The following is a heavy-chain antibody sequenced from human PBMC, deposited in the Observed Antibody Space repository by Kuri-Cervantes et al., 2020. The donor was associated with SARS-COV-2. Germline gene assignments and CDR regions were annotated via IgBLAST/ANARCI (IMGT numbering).Heavy chain of an antibody. Sequence: ESLKISCAVYGGSFSGYYWSWIRQPPGKGLEWIGEINHSGSTNYNPSLKSRVTISVDTSKNQFPLKLSSVTAADTAVYYCARDPNANHNNWFDPWGQGTLVTVSS. CDR1: GGSFSGYY. V-gene: IGHV4-34*01. CDR2: INHSGST. D-gene: IGHD4/OR15-4a*01. J-gene: IGHJ5*02. CDR3: ARDPNANHNNWFDP.